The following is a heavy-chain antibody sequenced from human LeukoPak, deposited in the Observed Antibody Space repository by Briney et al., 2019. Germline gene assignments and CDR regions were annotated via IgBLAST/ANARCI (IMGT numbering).Heavy chain of an antibody. D-gene: IGHD4-11*01. J-gene: IGHJ6*03. V-gene: IGHV3-30*04. Sequence: GGSLRLSCAASGFTFSSYAMHWVRQAPGKGLEWVAVISYDGSNKYYADSVKGRFTIFRDNSKNTLYLQMNSLIAEDTAVYYCARWDYSNYLNMDVWGKGTTVTVSS. CDR3: ARWDYSNYLNMDV. CDR2: ISYDGSNK. CDR1: GFTFSSYA.